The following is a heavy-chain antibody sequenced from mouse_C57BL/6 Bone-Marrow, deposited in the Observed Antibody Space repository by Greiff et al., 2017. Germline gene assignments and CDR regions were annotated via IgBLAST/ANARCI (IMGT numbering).Heavy chain of an antibody. CDR1: GYTFTSYW. CDR3: ARWRLIYGGYYFYYFDY. J-gene: IGHJ2*01. D-gene: IGHD2-3*01. V-gene: IGHV1-59*01. Sequence: VQLQQPGAELVRPGTSVKLSCKASGYTFTSYWMHWVKQRPGQGLEWIGVIDPSDSYTNYTQKFKGKATLTVDTSSSTAYMQLSRLPSEDSAVYYCARWRLIYGGYYFYYFDYWGQGTTLTVSS. CDR2: IDPSDSYT.